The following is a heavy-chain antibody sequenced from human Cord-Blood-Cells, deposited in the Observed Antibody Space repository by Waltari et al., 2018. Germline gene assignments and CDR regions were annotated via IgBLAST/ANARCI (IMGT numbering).Heavy chain of an antibody. D-gene: IGHD2-8*01. CDR3: ARGQALIGDAFDI. CDR1: GGSISSRGYS. Sequence: QLQLQESGPGLVKPSQTLSLTCAVPGGSISSRGYSWRWLRQPPGKGLEWIGYIYHSGSTYYNPSLKSRVTISVDRSKNQFSLKLSSVTAADTAVYYCARGQALIGDAFDIWGQGTMVTVSS. J-gene: IGHJ3*02. CDR2: IYHSGST. V-gene: IGHV4-30-2*01.